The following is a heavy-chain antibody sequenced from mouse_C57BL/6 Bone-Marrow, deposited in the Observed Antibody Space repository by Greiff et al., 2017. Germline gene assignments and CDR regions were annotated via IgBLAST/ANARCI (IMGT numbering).Heavy chain of an antibody. CDR1: GYTFTDYY. Sequence: VQLQQSGPVLVKPGASVKMSCKASGYTFTDYYMNWVKQSHGKSLEWIGVINPYNGGTSYNQKFKGKATLTVDKSSSTAYMELNSLTSEDSAVYYCARSHYYGSSYQGAMDYWGKGTSVTVSS. V-gene: IGHV1-19*01. CDR3: ARSHYYGSSYQGAMDY. CDR2: INPYNGGT. J-gene: IGHJ4*01. D-gene: IGHD1-1*01.